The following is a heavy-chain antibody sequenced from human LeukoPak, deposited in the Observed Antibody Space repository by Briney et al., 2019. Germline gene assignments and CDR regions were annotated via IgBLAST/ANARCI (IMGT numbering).Heavy chain of an antibody. J-gene: IGHJ5*02. Sequence: GESLKISCKGSGYSFTSYWIGWVRQMPGKGLEWMGIIYPGDSDTRYSPSSQGQVTISADKSISTAYLQWSSLKASDTAMYYCAASSSDYDSSGYSNWFDPWGQGTLVTVSS. CDR3: AASSSDYDSSGYSNWFDP. D-gene: IGHD3-22*01. CDR2: IYPGDSDT. CDR1: GYSFTSYW. V-gene: IGHV5-51*01.